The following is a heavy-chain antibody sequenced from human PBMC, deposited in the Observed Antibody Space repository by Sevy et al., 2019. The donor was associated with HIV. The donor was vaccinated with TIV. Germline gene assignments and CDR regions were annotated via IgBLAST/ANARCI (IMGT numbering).Heavy chain of an antibody. V-gene: IGHV3-7*01. CDR2: INDDGSEK. CDR1: GFTFTRYW. CDR3: ARDVAAGDF. Sequence: GGSLRLSCAASGFTFTRYWMSWVRQAPGKGLEWVANINDDGSEKYYVDSVKGRFTISRDNARKSLHLQMNSLRAEDTAIYYCARDVAAGDFWGQRTLVTVSS. D-gene: IGHD2-21*01. J-gene: IGHJ4*02.